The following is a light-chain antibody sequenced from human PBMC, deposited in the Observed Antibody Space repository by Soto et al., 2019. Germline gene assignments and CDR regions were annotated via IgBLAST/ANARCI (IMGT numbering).Light chain of an antibody. CDR2: SNR. CDR1: SSNIGAGYD. J-gene: IGLJ2*01. V-gene: IGLV1-40*01. Sequence: QSVLTQPPSVSGAPGQRVTISCTGSSSNIGAGYDVHWYQQLPRTAPKLLIYSNRHRPSGVPDRFSGSKSGTSASLAITGLQAEDEADYYCQSYDSSLSGVVFGGGTKLTVL. CDR3: QSYDSSLSGVV.